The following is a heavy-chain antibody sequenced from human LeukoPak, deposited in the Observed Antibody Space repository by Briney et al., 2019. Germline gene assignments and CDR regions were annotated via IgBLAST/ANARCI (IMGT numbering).Heavy chain of an antibody. CDR1: GFTFSSYG. CDR3: ARELTRYSGSYYEG. V-gene: IGHV3-30*03. D-gene: IGHD1-26*01. CDR2: ISYDGSNK. J-gene: IGHJ1*01. Sequence: GGSLRLSCAASGFTFSSYGMHWVRQAPGKGLEWVAVISYDGSNKYYADSVKGRFTISRDNSKNTLYLQMNSLRAEDTAVYYCARELTRYSGSYYEGWGQGTLVTVSS.